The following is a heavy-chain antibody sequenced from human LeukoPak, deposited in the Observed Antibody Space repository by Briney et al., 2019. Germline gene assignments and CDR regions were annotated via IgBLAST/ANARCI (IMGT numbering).Heavy chain of an antibody. CDR1: GYTFTSYY. V-gene: IGHV1-46*01. Sequence: ASVKVSCKASGYTFTSYYMHWVRQAPGQGLERLRIINASGGSTSYAQKFQGRVTMIRDTSTSRVYLELSSVRSEDTAVYYCARCGGCAKEAFDTWGQGTMVTVSS. J-gene: IGHJ3*02. CDR3: ARCGGCAKEAFDT. D-gene: IGHD2-15*01. CDR2: INASGGST.